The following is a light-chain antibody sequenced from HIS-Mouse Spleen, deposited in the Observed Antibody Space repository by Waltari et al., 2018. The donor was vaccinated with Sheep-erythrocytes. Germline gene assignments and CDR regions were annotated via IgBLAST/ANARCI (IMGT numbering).Light chain of an antibody. V-gene: IGLV2-11*01. Sequence: QSALTQPRPVSGSPGQSVTIACTGTSSDVGGYNYVSWYQQQPGKAPKPMIYDVSKRPSGVPDRFSGSKSGNTASLTISGLQAEDEADYYCCSYAGSYNHVFATGTKVTVL. CDR3: CSYAGSYNHV. J-gene: IGLJ1*01. CDR1: SSDVGGYNY. CDR2: DVS.